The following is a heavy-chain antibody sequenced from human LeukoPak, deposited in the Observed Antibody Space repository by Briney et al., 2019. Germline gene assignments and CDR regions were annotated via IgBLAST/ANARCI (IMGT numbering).Heavy chain of an antibody. CDR1: GYSFTTYW. CDR2: IYPGDSDT. V-gene: IGHV5-51*01. Sequence: GESLKISCKVSGYSFTTYWVGWVRQMPGKGLEWMGIIYPGDSDTKYSPSFQGQVTISADKPISTAYLQWSSLKASDTAMYYCARRSDLSSSWFFDYWGQGTLVTVSS. D-gene: IGHD6-13*01. CDR3: ARRSDLSSSWFFDY. J-gene: IGHJ4*02.